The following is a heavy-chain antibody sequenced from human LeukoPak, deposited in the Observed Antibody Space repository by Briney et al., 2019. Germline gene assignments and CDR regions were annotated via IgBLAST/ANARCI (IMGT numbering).Heavy chain of an antibody. Sequence: GGSLRLSCAASGFTFISYGMHWVRQAPGKGLEWVAVISSDGNIKYHADSVKGRFTISRDNSKNTLSLQMNSLRAEDTAVYYCARMKGCSSTTCYFAIYWGQGTLVTVSS. J-gene: IGHJ4*02. CDR3: ARMKGCSSTTCYFAIY. CDR2: ISSDGNIK. V-gene: IGHV3-30*03. D-gene: IGHD2-2*01. CDR1: GFTFISYG.